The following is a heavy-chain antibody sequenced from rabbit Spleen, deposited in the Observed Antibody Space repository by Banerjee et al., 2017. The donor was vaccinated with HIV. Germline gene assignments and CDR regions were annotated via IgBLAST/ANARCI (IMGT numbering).Heavy chain of an antibody. CDR3: ARNLENYAGSSYLDL. J-gene: IGHJ4*01. CDR1: GFSFSSSDY. D-gene: IGHD8-1*01. CDR2: IAGSSSGFT. V-gene: IGHV1S40*01. Sequence: QSLEESGGDLVKPGASLTLTCTASGFSFSSSDYMCWVRQAPGKGLEWISCIAGSSSGFTYSATWAKGRFTCSKTSSTTVTLQMTSLTAADTATYFCARNLENYAGSSYLDLWGPGTLVTVS.